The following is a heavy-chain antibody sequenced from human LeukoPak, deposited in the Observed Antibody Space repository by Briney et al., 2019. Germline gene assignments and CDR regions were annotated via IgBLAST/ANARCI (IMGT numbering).Heavy chain of an antibody. V-gene: IGHV4-4*07. D-gene: IGHD3-10*01. CDR1: GGSISDYY. CDR2: IYSSGST. Sequence: SETLSLTCTVSGGSISDYYWSWIRQPAGKGLEWIGRIYSSGSTNYNPSLKSRVTMSVDTSKNQFSLKLSSVTAADTAVYYCARGRYYYGSGSYYFDYWGQGTLVTVSS. CDR3: ARGRYYYGSGSYYFDY. J-gene: IGHJ4*02.